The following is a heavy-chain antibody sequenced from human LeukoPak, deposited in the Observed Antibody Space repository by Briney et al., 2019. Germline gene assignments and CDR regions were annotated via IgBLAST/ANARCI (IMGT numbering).Heavy chain of an antibody. D-gene: IGHD3-22*01. V-gene: IGHV3-43*01. J-gene: IGHJ4*02. CDR3: ASEGGYKGPFDY. CDR2: INWDGSGT. Sequence: GGSLRLSCAASGFVFDDYSMHWVRQTPGKGLEWISAINWDGSGTYYAESLKGRFTISRDNGDSTLYLQMNNLRTDDTALYYCASEGGYKGPFDYWGRRTLVTVSS. CDR1: GFVFDDYS.